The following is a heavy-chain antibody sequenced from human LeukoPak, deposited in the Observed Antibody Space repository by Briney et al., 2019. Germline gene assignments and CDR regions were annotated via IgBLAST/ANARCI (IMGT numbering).Heavy chain of an antibody. CDR3: TRDLVEMAAWSFDI. CDR1: GFTFGDYA. CDR2: IRSKAYGGTT. Sequence: GGSLRLSCTASGFTFGDYAMSWVRQAPGKGLEWVGFIRSKAYGGTTEYAASVKGRFTISRDDSKSIAYLQMNSLKTEDTAVYYCTRDLVEMAAWSFDIWGQGTMVTVSS. J-gene: IGHJ3*02. V-gene: IGHV3-49*04. D-gene: IGHD5-24*01.